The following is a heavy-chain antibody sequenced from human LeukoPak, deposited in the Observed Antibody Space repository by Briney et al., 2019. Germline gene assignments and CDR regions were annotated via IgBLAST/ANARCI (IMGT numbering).Heavy chain of an antibody. Sequence: GGSLRLSCAASGFTSSSYAMHWVRQAPGKGLQWLALTSDDGSAKYYADSVKGRFTISRDNSQNTLYLQMNSLRAEETAMYYCARAPGGFHGDYSPIGYWGQGTLVTVSS. CDR2: TSDDGSAK. CDR1: GFTSSSYA. V-gene: IGHV3-30-3*01. J-gene: IGHJ4*02. D-gene: IGHD4-17*01. CDR3: ARAPGGFHGDYSPIGY.